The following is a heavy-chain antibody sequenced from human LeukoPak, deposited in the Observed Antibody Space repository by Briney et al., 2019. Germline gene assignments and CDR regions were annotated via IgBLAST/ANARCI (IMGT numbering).Heavy chain of an antibody. Sequence: SETLSLTCTVSGGSISIYYWSSIRQPAGKGLEWIVHIYISGSINYNPSLKSRATMSVDTSKSQFSLNLSSVTAADTAVYYCARYNWNDGFYAFDFWGQGTMVTVSS. V-gene: IGHV4-4*07. CDR3: ARYNWNDGFYAFDF. CDR2: IYISGSI. J-gene: IGHJ3*01. D-gene: IGHD1-1*01. CDR1: GGSISIYY.